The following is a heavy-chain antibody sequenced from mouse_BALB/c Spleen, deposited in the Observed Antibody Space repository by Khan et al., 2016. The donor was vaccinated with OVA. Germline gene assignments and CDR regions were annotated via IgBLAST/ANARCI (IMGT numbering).Heavy chain of an antibody. CDR1: GYTFTNYG. V-gene: IGHV9-3-1*01. CDR3: ARPPYFAYVMVY. J-gene: IGHJ4*01. D-gene: IGHD2-10*01. CDR2: INTYTGET. Sequence: QIQLVQSGPELKKPGDTVKISCKASGYTFTNYGMNWVKQAPGKGLKWMGWINTYTGETTYADDFKGRFAFSLETSASTAYLRINNLKNEDTATYFCARPPYFAYVMVYWGQGTSVTVSS.